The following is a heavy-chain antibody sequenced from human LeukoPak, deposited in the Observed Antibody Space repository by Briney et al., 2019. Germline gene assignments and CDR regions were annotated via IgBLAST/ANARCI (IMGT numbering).Heavy chain of an antibody. CDR3: ARFPRITMVRGEYWFDP. CDR2: INHSGST. J-gene: IGHJ5*02. D-gene: IGHD3-10*01. Sequence: SETLSLSCAVYGGSFSGYYWSWIRQPPGKGVGWIGEINHSGSTSYNPSLKSRVTISVDTSKNQFSLKLSTATAADTAVYYCARFPRITMVRGEYWFDPWGQGTLVTVSS. V-gene: IGHV4-34*01. CDR1: GGSFSGYY.